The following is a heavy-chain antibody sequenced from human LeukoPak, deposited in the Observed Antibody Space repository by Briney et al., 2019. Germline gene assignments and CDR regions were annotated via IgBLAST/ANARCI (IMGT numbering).Heavy chain of an antibody. CDR1: GVSISSGGYY. V-gene: IGHV4-31*03. CDR3: ARDRSNWGYYFDY. CDR2: IYYSGST. D-gene: IGHD7-27*01. Sequence: SQTLSLTCTVSGVSISSGGYYWSWIRQHPGKGLEWIGYIYYSGSTYYNPSLKSRVAISVDTSKNQFSLKLSSVTAADTALYYCARDRSNWGYYFDYWGQGTLVTVSS. J-gene: IGHJ4*02.